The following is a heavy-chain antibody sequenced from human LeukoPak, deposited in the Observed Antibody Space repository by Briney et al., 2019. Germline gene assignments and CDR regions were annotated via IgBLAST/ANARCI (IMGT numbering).Heavy chain of an antibody. D-gene: IGHD4-17*01. CDR2: ITDSGGGT. CDR1: GFTFRIDA. CDR3: ATHAPKNGADDY. Sequence: GGSLRLSCAASGFTFRIDATNWVRQPQGKGLESDWTITDSGGGTYHADSVKGRLTISRDNSKNTLYLQMNSLRGEDTAIYFCATHAPKNGADDYWGQGTLVSVSS. J-gene: IGHJ4*02. V-gene: IGHV3-23*01.